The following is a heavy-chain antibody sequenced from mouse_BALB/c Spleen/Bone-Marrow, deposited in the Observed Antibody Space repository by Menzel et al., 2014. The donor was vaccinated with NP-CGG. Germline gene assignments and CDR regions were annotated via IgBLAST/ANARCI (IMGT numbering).Heavy chain of an antibody. V-gene: IGHV5-17*02. CDR2: ISSGSSTI. D-gene: IGHD4-1*01. CDR1: GFTFSSFG. J-gene: IGHJ2*01. Sequence: EVMLVESGGGLVQPGGSRKLSCAASGFTFSSFGMHWVRQAPERGLEWVAYISSGSSTIFYADTVKSRFTISRDNPKNTLFLQMTSLRSEDTAMYYCTRGGNWEDFDYWGQGTTLTVSS. CDR3: TRGGNWEDFDY.